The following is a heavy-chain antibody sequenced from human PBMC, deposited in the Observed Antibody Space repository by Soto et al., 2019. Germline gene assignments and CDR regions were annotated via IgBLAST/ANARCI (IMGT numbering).Heavy chain of an antibody. D-gene: IGHD2-21*02. CDR3: ARDRKGDYFFDY. Sequence: SVKVSCKASGGTFSSYTISWVRQAPGRGLEWMGRIIPILGIANYAQKFQGRVTITADKSTSTAYMELSSLRSEDTAVYYCARDRKGDYFFDYWGQGTLVTVSS. CDR1: GGTFSSYT. V-gene: IGHV1-69*04. J-gene: IGHJ4*02. CDR2: IIPILGIA.